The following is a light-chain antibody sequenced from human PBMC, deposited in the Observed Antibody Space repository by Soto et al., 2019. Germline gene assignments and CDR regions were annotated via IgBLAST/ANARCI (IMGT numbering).Light chain of an antibody. V-gene: IGKV3-20*01. J-gene: IGKJ4*01. CDR1: QSVNSNY. CDR2: GAS. Sequence: EIVLTQFPGTLSLSPGQSVTLRCMSSQSVNSNYVAWYQQKPGQAPRLLIYGASSRATGIPDRFSGSGSGTDFTLTISRLEPEDFTVYYCQQYASSPLTFGGGTKVDIK. CDR3: QQYASSPLT.